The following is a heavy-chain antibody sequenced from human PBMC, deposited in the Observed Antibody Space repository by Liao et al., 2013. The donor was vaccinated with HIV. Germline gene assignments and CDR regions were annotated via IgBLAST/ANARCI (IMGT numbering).Heavy chain of an antibody. CDR2: IHSSGTT. D-gene: IGHD3-22*01. J-gene: IGHJ6*03. CDR3: ARDTPYDSSGYYYHLYYYYMDV. CDR1: GGSISSDSYY. Sequence: QVQLQESGPGLVKPSQTLSLTCTVSGGSISSDSYYWSWIRQPAGKGLEWIGRIHSSGTTNYKPSLKSRVAISRDTPKNQFSLKLKSVTAADTARYYCARDTPYDSSGYYYHLYYYYMDVWGKGTTVTVSS. V-gene: IGHV4-61*02.